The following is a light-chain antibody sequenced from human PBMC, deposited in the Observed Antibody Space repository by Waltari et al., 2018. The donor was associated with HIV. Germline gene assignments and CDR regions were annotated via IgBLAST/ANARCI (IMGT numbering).Light chain of an antibody. CDR3: QVWDTNTDQYVI. J-gene: IGLJ2*01. CDR1: NIGSKS. V-gene: IGLV3-21*01. Sequence: VLTQSPSVSVAPGKTARITCGGKNIGSKSVNWYQQQPGQAPVMVIYHDTDRPSGIPDRFSGSNSEDTATLTIRRVEAGDEADYYCQVWDTNTDQYVIFGGGTNLTV. CDR2: HDT.